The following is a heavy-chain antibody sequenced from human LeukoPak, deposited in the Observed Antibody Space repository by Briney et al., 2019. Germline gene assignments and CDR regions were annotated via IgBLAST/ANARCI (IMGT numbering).Heavy chain of an antibody. J-gene: IGHJ4*02. CDR3: ARTIVAVAAHFDY. D-gene: IGHD2-21*02. CDR1: GFTFSSYA. CDR2: ISYDGSNK. Sequence: GGSLRLSCAASGFTFSSYAMHWVRQAPGKGLEWVAVISYDGSNKYYADSVKGRFTISRDNSKNTLYLQMNSLRSDDTAVYYCARTIVAVAAHFDYWGQGTLVTVSS. V-gene: IGHV3-30-3*01.